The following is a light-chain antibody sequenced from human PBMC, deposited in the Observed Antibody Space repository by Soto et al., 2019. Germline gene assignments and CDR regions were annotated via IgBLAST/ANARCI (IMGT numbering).Light chain of an antibody. CDR3: QQYGDSSWT. CDR2: GAS. J-gene: IGKJ1*01. Sequence: EIVLTQSPGTLSLSPGDRATLSCRASQSVSSNYLAWHQQQKPGQAPRLLIYGASSRAAGVPDRFSGSGSGTDFTLAISRLEPEDFAVYYCQQYGDSSWTFGQGTKVEIK. CDR1: QSVSSNY. V-gene: IGKV3-20*01.